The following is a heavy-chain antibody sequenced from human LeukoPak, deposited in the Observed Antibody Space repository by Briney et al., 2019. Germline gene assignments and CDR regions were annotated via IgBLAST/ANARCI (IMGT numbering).Heavy chain of an antibody. Sequence: GGPLRLSCAASGYTFSRSPMSWVRDSPLKGLDWVSAISGSGGSTYYADSVKGRFTISRDNSKNTLYLQMNSLRAEDTAVYYCAKWAWDCSGGSCYSGAPGDYWGQGTLVTVSS. CDR1: GYTFSRSP. CDR3: AKWAWDCSGGSCYSGAPGDY. J-gene: IGHJ4*02. CDR2: ISGSGGST. V-gene: IGHV3-23*01. D-gene: IGHD2-15*01.